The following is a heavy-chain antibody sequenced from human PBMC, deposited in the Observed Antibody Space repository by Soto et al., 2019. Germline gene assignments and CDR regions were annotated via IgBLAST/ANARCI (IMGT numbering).Heavy chain of an antibody. CDR3: ARDCTGSSCYSRYDY. CDR1: GYTFSAYA. CDR2: INAGSGRT. Sequence: QVHLVQSGAEVRKPGASVKVSCKASGYTFSAYAIHWVRQAPGQRLDWMGWINAGSGRTRYSESFQGRFTITRDTSASTAYMELSSLISEDTAVYYCARDCTGSSCYSRYDYWGQGTLVTVSS. J-gene: IGHJ4*02. V-gene: IGHV1-3*01. D-gene: IGHD2-15*01.